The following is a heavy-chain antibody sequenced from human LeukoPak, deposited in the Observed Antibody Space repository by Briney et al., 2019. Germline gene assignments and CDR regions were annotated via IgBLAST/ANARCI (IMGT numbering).Heavy chain of an antibody. CDR1: GFTFSSHA. CDR2: ISGSGGST. Sequence: GRSLRLSCAASGFTFSSHAMSWVRQAPGKGLEWVSAISGSGGSTYYADSVKGRFTISRDNSKNTLYLQMNSLRAEDTAVYYCAKGLAKARLAVSFWGQGTMVTVSS. CDR3: AKGLAKARLAVSF. J-gene: IGHJ3*01. D-gene: IGHD6-19*01. V-gene: IGHV3-23*01.